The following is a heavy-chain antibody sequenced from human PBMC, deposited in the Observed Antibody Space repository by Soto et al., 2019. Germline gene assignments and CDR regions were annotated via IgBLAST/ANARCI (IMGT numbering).Heavy chain of an antibody. V-gene: IGHV3-23*01. CDR2: ISGGGDTT. D-gene: IGHD3-10*01. Sequence: EVQLLESGGGLAQPGGSLRLSCAASGFTFNNYAMTWVRQAPGKGLELVSAISGGGDTTSYADSVKGRFTVSRDGSQNTLYLQMSSLRAEDTALYYCAKGRGGSGSLTPRVDFWGQGTLVTVSS. CDR3: AKGRGGSGSLTPRVDF. J-gene: IGHJ4*02. CDR1: GFTFNNYA.